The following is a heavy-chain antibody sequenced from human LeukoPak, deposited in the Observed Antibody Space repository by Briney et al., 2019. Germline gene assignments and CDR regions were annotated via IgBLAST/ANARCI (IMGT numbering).Heavy chain of an antibody. CDR3: AREIMVGGCDY. J-gene: IGHJ4*02. V-gene: IGHV1-46*01. Sequence: ASVKVSCKASGYTFTSYYMHWVRQAPGQGLEWMGIINPSGGSTSYPQKFQGRVTMTRDMSTSTVYMELSSLRSEDTAVYYCAREIMVGGCDYWGQGTLVTVSS. D-gene: IGHD6-19*01. CDR1: GYTFTSYY. CDR2: INPSGGST.